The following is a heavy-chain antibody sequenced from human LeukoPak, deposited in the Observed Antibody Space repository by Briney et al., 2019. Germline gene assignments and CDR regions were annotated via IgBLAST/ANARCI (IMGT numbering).Heavy chain of an antibody. Sequence: GGSLRLSCSASQFKFDTYGVHWVRQTPGKGLEYVSGINSDGLSTYYANSVKGRFTISGDNAKNTLYLQMGSLKTEDMAVYYCARSTDGSAHFDYWGQGTLVTVFS. D-gene: IGHD1-1*01. CDR1: QFKFDTYG. CDR2: INSDGLST. J-gene: IGHJ4*02. CDR3: ARSTDGSAHFDY. V-gene: IGHV3-64*01.